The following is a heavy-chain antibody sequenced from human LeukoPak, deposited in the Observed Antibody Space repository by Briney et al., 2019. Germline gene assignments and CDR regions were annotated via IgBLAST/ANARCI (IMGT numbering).Heavy chain of an antibody. V-gene: IGHV4-39*07. D-gene: IGHD6-13*01. CDR1: GGSISSRSSY. J-gene: IGHJ4*02. CDR3: ARVPRYSQQLDY. Sequence: TSETLSLTCTVSGGSISSRSSYWGWIRQPPGKGLEWIGSMYYSGITYYNPSLKSRVTISVDTSKNQFSLKLSSVTAADTAVYYCARVPRYSQQLDYWGQGTLVTVSS. CDR2: MYYSGIT.